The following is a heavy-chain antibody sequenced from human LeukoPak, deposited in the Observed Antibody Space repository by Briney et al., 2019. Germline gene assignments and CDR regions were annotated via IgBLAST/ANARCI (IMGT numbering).Heavy chain of an antibody. CDR1: GYTFTGYY. CDR2: INPNSGGT. CDR3: ARLEYVLDGMDV. J-gene: IGHJ6*02. D-gene: IGHD2/OR15-2a*01. Sequence: ASVKVSCKASGYTFTGYYMHWVRQAPGQGLEWMGWINPNSGGTNYAQKFQGRVTMTRDTSISTAYMELSRLRSDDTAVYYCARLEYVLDGMDVWGLGTTVTVSS. V-gene: IGHV1-2*02.